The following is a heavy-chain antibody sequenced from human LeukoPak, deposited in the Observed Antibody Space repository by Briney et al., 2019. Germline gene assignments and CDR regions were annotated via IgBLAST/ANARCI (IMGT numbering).Heavy chain of an antibody. CDR2: ISAYNGNT. CDR1: GYTFTSYG. Sequence: GASVKVSCEASGYTFTSYGISWVRQAPGQGLEWMGWISAYNGNTNYAQKLQGRVTMTTDTSTSTAYMELRSLRSDDTAVYYCARDLAKYSSGWYAGGYWGQGTLVTVSS. V-gene: IGHV1-18*01. J-gene: IGHJ4*02. D-gene: IGHD6-19*01. CDR3: ARDLAKYSSGWYAGGY.